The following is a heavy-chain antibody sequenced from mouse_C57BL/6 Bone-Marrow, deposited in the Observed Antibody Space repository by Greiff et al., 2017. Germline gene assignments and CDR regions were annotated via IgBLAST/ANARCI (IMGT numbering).Heavy chain of an antibody. J-gene: IGHJ2*01. CDR1: GYTFTSYW. CDR3: ARWGYGSSYDY. CDR2: IYPSDSET. V-gene: IGHV1-61*01. D-gene: IGHD1-1*01. Sequence: VQLQQPGAELVRPGSSVKLSCKASGYTFTSYWMDWVKQRPGQGLEWIGNIYPSDSETHYNQKFKDKATLTVDKSSSTAYMPLSSLTSEDSAVYYCARWGYGSSYDYWGQGTTLTVSS.